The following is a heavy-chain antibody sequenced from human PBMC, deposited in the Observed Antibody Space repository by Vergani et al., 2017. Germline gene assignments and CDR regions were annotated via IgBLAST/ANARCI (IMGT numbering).Heavy chain of an antibody. Sequence: QVQLVESGGGVVQPGRSLRLSCAASGFTFSSYAMHWVRQAPGKGLEWVAVISYDGSNKYYADSVKGRFTISRDNSKNTLYLQMNSLRAEDTAVYYCERDGSSSWYCDYWGQGTLVTVSS. CDR2: ISYDGSNK. V-gene: IGHV3-30-3*01. J-gene: IGHJ4*02. D-gene: IGHD6-13*01. CDR3: ERDGSSSWYCDY. CDR1: GFTFSSYA.